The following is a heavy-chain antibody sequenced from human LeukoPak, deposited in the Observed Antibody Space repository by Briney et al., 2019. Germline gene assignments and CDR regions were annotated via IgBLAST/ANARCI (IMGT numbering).Heavy chain of an antibody. J-gene: IGHJ4*02. V-gene: IGHV5-51*01. CDR1: GYSFTSYW. CDR3: ARYYYDSSGYPDFAY. Sequence: TRGESLKISCKGSGYSFTSYWIGWVRQMPGKGLEWMGIIYPVDSATRYSPSFQGQVTISADTSISTAYLQWSSLKASDTAMYYCARYYYDSSGYPDFAYWGQGTLVTVSS. D-gene: IGHD3-22*01. CDR2: IYPVDSAT.